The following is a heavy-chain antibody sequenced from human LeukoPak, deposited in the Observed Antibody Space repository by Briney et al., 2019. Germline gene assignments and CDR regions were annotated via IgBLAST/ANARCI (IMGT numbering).Heavy chain of an antibody. J-gene: IGHJ3*02. V-gene: IGHV4-59*08. CDR1: GGSISSYC. D-gene: IGHD6-19*01. CDR2: IYYGGST. Sequence: SETLSLTCTVSGGSISSYCWSWIRQPPGKGLEWIGYIYYGGSTNYNPSLKSRVTISVDTSKDQFSLKLSSVTAADTAVYYCARRIAVAGSSAFDIWGQGTMVTVSS. CDR3: ARRIAVAGSSAFDI.